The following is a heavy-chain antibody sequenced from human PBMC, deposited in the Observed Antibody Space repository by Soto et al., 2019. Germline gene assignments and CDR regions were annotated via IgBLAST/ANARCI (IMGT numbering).Heavy chain of an antibody. CDR2: IIPIFDKT. J-gene: IGHJ6*02. D-gene: IGHD6-19*01. V-gene: IGHV1-69*12. CDR1: GGTFTNYA. Sequence: QVHLVQSGAEVRKPGSSVKVSCKASGGTFTNYAFSWVRQAPGQGLVWMGGIIPIFDKTNYAQKFQARVTITVNESTSTAYMELRSLRSEDTAVYYCARAGSGYFYYGRDVWGQGTTVTVSS. CDR3: ARAGSGYFYYGRDV.